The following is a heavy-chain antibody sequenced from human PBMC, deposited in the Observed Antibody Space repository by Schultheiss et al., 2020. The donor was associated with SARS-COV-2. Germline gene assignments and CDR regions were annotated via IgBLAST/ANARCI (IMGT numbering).Heavy chain of an antibody. J-gene: IGHJ3*02. D-gene: IGHD3-10*01. CDR3: ARERLLLWFGELRDHAFDI. CDR2: IYYSGPT. V-gene: IGHV4-61*08. CDR1: GGSANSGDYY. Sequence: SETLSLTCTVSGGSANSGDYYWSWNRQPPGKGLEWIGYIYYSGPTVYNPSLKGRVTISIDTSKNQFSLKLTSVTAADTAVYFCARERLLLWFGELRDHAFDIWGQGTMVTVSS.